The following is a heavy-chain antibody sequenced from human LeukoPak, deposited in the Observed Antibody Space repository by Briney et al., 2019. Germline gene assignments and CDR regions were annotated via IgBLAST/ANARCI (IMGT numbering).Heavy chain of an antibody. CDR2: MNPNSGNT. V-gene: IGHV1-8*01. CDR3: AIRYGSGEKYYYYYYMDV. D-gene: IGHD3-10*01. J-gene: IGHJ6*03. CDR1: GYSFTSYD. Sequence: ASVEVSCKTSGYSFTSYDINWVRQAPGQGLEWMGWMNPNSGNTGYAQKFQGRVTMTRNTSISTAYMELSSLRSEDTAVYYCAIRYGSGEKYYYYYYMDVWGKGTTVTVSS.